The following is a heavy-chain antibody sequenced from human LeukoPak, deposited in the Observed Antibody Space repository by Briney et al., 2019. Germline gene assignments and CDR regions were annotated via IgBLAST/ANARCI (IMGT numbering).Heavy chain of an antibody. V-gene: IGHV1-2*02. J-gene: IGHJ6*02. D-gene: IGHD1-20*01. CDR3: ARVRITGTLEYYYYGMDV. Sequence: ASVKVSCKASGYTFTSYDINWVRQATGQGLEWMGWINPNSGGTNYAQKFQGRVTMTRDTSISTAYMELSRLRSDDTAVYYCARVRITGTLEYYYYGMDVWGQGTTVTVSS. CDR1: GYTFTSYD. CDR2: INPNSGGT.